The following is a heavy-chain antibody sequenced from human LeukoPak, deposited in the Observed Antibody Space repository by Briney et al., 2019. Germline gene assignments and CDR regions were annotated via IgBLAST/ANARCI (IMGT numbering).Heavy chain of an antibody. J-gene: IGHJ4*02. CDR1: GFTFSTYG. CDR3: AKYGGESGVAFDS. CDR2: ISASGGST. V-gene: IGHV3-23*01. Sequence: PGGSLRLSCAASGFTFSTYGMSWVRQAPGKGLEWVAGISASGGSTYSADSVKGRFTISRDNAKNSLYLQMNSLRGEDTAVYYCAKYGGESGVAFDSWGQGTLVTVSS. D-gene: IGHD2-21*01.